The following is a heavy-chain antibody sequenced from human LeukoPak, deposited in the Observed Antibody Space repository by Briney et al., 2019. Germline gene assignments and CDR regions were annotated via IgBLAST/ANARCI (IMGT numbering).Heavy chain of an antibody. V-gene: IGHV3-48*01. J-gene: IGHJ4*02. CDR2: ISSSSSTI. CDR1: GFTFSSYS. CDR3: AKGSTSIVVVVASNYYFDY. Sequence: GGSLRLSCAASGFTFSSYSMNWVRQAPGKGLEWVSYISSSSSTIYYADSVKGRFTISRDNSKNTLYLQMNSLRAEDTAVYYCAKGSTSIVVVVASNYYFDYWGQGTLVTVSS. D-gene: IGHD2-15*01.